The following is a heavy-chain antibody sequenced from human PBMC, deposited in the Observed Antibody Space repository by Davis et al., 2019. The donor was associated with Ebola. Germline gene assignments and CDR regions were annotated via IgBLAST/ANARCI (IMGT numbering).Heavy chain of an antibody. Sequence: GSLRLSCTVSGGSVSSGSYYWSWIRQPPGKGLEWIGYMYYSGSTNYNPSLKSRVTISVDTSKNQFSLKLSSVTAADTAVYYGARHSFVATVYDYWGQGTLVTVSS. CDR1: GGSVSSGSYY. V-gene: IGHV4-61*01. J-gene: IGHJ4*02. CDR2: MYYSGST. CDR3: ARHSFVATVYDY. D-gene: IGHD5-12*01.